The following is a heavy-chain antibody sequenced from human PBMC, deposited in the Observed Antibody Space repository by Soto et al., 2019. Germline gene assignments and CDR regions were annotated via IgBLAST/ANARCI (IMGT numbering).Heavy chain of an antibody. Sequence: SETLSLTCAFSGLSLSSNYWTLIRQPPGKGLEWIGEINHTGSTNYNPSLQSRVTISVDTSKRQFSLRLTSVTAADTAVYFCASARWDHWGQGTLVTVSS. CDR1: GLSLSSNY. CDR2: INHTGST. J-gene: IGHJ4*02. D-gene: IGHD6-13*01. CDR3: ASARWDH. V-gene: IGHV4-34*01.